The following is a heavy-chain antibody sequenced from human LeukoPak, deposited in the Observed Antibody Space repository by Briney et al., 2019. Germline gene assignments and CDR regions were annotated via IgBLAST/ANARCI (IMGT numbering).Heavy chain of an antibody. J-gene: IGHJ4*02. CDR3: AKFGSGTPRYFDY. D-gene: IGHD3-10*01. Sequence: GGSLRLSCAASGFTFSRYAMSWVREAPGKGGEGVSAISGSGGSTYYADSVKSRFTISRYNSKNTLYLQMNSLRAEDTAVYYCAKFGSGTPRYFDYWGQGTLVTVSS. CDR1: GFTFSRYA. V-gene: IGHV3-23*01. CDR2: ISGSGGST.